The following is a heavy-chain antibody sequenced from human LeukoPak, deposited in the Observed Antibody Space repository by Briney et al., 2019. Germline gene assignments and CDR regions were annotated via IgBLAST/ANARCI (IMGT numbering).Heavy chain of an antibody. V-gene: IGHV3-33*01. CDR3: ARAYYYGSGSYYFYFDY. Sequence: PGGSLRLSCAASGFTFSSYGMHWVRRAPGKGLEWVAVIWYDGSNKFYADSVKGRFTISRDNSKNTLYLQMNSLRAEDTAVYYCARAYYYGSGSYYFYFDYWGQGTLVTVSS. CDR2: IWYDGSNK. J-gene: IGHJ4*02. CDR1: GFTFSSYG. D-gene: IGHD3-10*01.